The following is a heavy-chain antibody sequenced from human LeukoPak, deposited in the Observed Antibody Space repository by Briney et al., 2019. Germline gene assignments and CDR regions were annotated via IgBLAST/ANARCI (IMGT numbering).Heavy chain of an antibody. J-gene: IGHJ4*02. CDR3: AREVGSYYDFRSGYYSDY. Sequence: ASVKVSCKASGYTFISYGISWVRQAPGHGLEWMGWISTYNGNTNSAQKFQGRVTMTTDTSTSTAYMELRSLRSDDTAVYYCAREVGSYYDFRSGYYSDYWGQGTLVTVSS. CDR1: GYTFISYG. CDR2: ISTYNGNT. D-gene: IGHD3-3*01. V-gene: IGHV1-18*01.